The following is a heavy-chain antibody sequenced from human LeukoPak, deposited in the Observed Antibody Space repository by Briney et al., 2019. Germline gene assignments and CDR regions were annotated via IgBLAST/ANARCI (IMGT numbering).Heavy chain of an antibody. V-gene: IGHV4-30-4*01. Sequence: PSQTLSLTCTVSGGSISSGDYYWSWIRQPPGKGLEWIGYIYYSGSTYYNPSLKSRVTISVDTSKNQFSLKLSSVTAADTAVYYCARALYDSSGYSDYWGQGTLVTVSS. CDR3: ARALYDSSGYSDY. D-gene: IGHD3-22*01. CDR1: GGSISSGDYY. CDR2: IYYSGST. J-gene: IGHJ4*02.